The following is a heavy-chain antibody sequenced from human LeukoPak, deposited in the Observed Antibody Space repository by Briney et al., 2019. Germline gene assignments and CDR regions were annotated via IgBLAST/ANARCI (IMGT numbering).Heavy chain of an antibody. CDR2: ISYDGSNK. Sequence: GGSLRLSCAASGFTFSSYWMSWVRQAPGKGLEWVAVISYDGSNKYYADSVKGRFTISRDNSKNTLYLQMNSLTTEDTAVYYCAKGSQLVDAFDTWGQGTLVTVSS. V-gene: IGHV3-30*18. J-gene: IGHJ3*02. CDR3: AKGSQLVDAFDT. D-gene: IGHD3-10*01. CDR1: GFTFSSYW.